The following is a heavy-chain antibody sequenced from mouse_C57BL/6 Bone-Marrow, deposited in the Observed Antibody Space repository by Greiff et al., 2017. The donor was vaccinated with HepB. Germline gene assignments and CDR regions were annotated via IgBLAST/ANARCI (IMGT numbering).Heavy chain of an antibody. J-gene: IGHJ2*01. Sequence: QVQLQQPGAELVKPGASVKLSCKASGYTFTSYWMHWVKQRPGRGLEWIGRIDPNSGGTKYNEKFKSKATLTVDKPSSTAYMKLSSMTSEDSAVYYCARLFFTTVVATRDWGQGTTLTVSS. V-gene: IGHV1-72*01. CDR1: GYTFTSYW. CDR2: IDPNSGGT. CDR3: ARLFFTTVVATRD. D-gene: IGHD1-1*01.